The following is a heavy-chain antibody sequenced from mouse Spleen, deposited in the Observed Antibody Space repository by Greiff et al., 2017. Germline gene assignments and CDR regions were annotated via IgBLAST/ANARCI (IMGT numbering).Heavy chain of an antibody. CDR2: ISYSGST. D-gene: IGHD1-2*01. Sequence: EVQLVESGPSLVKPSQTLSLTCSVTGDSITSGYWNWIRKFPGNKLEYMGYISYSGSTYYNPSLKSRISITRDTSKNQYYLQLNSVTTEDTATYYCARFSSYYGSYFDYWGQGTTLTVSS. J-gene: IGHJ2*01. V-gene: IGHV3-8*02. CDR3: ARFSSYYGSYFDY. CDR1: GDSITSGY.